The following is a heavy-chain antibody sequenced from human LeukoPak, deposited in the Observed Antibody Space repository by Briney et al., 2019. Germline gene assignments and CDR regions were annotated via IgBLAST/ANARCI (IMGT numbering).Heavy chain of an antibody. D-gene: IGHD3-3*01. V-gene: IGHV4-34*01. CDR3: ARQYQYYDFWSGYPYFDY. Sequence: SETLSLTCAVYGGSFSGYYWSWIRQPPGKGLEWIGEINHSGSTNYNPSLKSRVTISVDTSKNQFSLKLSSVTAADTAVYYCARQYQYYDFWSGYPYFDYWGQGTLVTVSS. J-gene: IGHJ4*02. CDR2: INHSGST. CDR1: GGSFSGYY.